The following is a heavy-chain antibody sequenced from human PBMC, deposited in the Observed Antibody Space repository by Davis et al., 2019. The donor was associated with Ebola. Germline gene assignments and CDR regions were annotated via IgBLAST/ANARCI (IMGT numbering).Heavy chain of an antibody. CDR1: GYRFTSYY. CDR3: AREGGRYYDSRGYVFDI. J-gene: IGHJ3*02. D-gene: IGHD3-22*01. V-gene: IGHV1-46*01. CDR2: INPITGGT. Sequence: ASVKVSCKASGYRFTSYYMHWVRQAPGQGLEWMGIINPITGGTSYAQNFQVRVNMTRDTSTSTVYMELSSLRYEDTAVYYCAREGGRYYDSRGYVFDIWGQGTMVKVSS.